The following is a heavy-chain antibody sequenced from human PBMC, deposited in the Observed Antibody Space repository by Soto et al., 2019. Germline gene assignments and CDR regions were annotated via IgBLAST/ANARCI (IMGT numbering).Heavy chain of an antibody. J-gene: IGHJ4*02. CDR3: VRGIYPSSAGGPFDL. CDR2: ITASGDTT. Sequence: EVQLLESGGGLVQSGGSLTVSCTASGFVFSKYAVTWVRQAPGQGLEWVSAITASGDTTYYADSVKGRFTISRDNSRDNLFLHMSSLRADDTARYFCVRGIYPSSAGGPFDLWGQATLVTVSS. CDR1: GFVFSKYA. V-gene: IGHV3-23*01. D-gene: IGHD5-12*01.